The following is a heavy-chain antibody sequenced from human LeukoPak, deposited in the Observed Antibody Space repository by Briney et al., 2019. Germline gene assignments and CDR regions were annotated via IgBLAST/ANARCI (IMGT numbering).Heavy chain of an antibody. Sequence: WGSQRLFCAASGFTLNNYDTHWLRQAPHKGREWVTLLWYDGANINYADSVKGRFSISRDNSKNTVYLQMTSLRAEDTALYYCARDPSGSGNDVGTFASWGQGTLVSVSS. J-gene: IGHJ4*02. CDR2: LWYDGANI. V-gene: IGHV3-33*01. D-gene: IGHD1-1*01. CDR1: GFTLNNYD. CDR3: ARDPSGSGNDVGTFAS.